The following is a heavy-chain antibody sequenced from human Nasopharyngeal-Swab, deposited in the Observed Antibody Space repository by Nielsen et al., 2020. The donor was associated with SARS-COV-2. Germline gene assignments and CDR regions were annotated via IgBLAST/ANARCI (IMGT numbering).Heavy chain of an antibody. CDR1: GYASTRFG. CDR3: ARGVGFLEWSADNWLDP. D-gene: IGHD3-3*01. J-gene: IGHJ5*02. V-gene: IGHV1-18*01. CDR2: ISGYNDKS. Sequence: ASVKVSCKASGYASTRFGINWVRHAPAQGLEWMGWISGYNDKSAYAQKFQGRVTMTIDTSTSTTYMVLRNLRSDDTAVYYCARGVGFLEWSADNWLDPWGQGTPVTVSS.